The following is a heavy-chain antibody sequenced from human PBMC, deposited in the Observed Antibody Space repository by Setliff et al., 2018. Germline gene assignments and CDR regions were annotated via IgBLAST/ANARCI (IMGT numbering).Heavy chain of an antibody. CDR2: ISSTESTM. V-gene: IGHV3-48*01. D-gene: IGHD1-1*01. J-gene: IGHJ4*02. CDR1: GFTFSSYA. CDR3: ARHNTNLQPNDY. Sequence: PGGSLRLSCAASGFTFSSYAMHWVRQAPGKGLEWVSYISSTESTMYYADSVKGRFTISRDNAKNSLYLQMNSLRAEDTAVYYCARHNTNLQPNDYWGQGTLVTVSS.